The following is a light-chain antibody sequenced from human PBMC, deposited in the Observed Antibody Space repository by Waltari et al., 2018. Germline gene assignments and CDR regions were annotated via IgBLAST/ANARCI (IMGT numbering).Light chain of an antibody. CDR1: QSLLHNDGYSS. J-gene: IGKJ2*02. CDR3: MQTLHTPCT. V-gene: IGKV2-28*01. CDR2: LGS. Sequence: DLVVTQSPLSLPVTPGEPASLSCRSSQSLLHNDGYSSLNWYLQKPGQSPLLLIYLGSHRASGVPDRFSGSGSGTDFTLKISRVEAEDVGVYYCMQTLHTPCTFGQGTKLEI.